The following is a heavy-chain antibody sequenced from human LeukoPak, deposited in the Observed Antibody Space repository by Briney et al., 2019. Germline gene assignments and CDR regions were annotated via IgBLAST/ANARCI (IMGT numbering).Heavy chain of an antibody. CDR3: ASFFGQPSGWYRAEYFQH. Sequence: PSETLSLTCTVSGGSISSGGYYWSWIRQHPGKGLEWIGYIYHSGSTYYNPSLKSRVSISVDRSKNQFSLKLSSVTAADTAVYYCASFFGQPSGWYRAEYFQHWGQGTLVTVSS. J-gene: IGHJ1*01. CDR2: IYHSGST. CDR1: GGSISSGGYY. V-gene: IGHV4-30-2*01. D-gene: IGHD6-19*01.